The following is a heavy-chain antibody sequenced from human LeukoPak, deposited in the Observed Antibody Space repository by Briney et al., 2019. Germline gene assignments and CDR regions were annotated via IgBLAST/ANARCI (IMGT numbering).Heavy chain of an antibody. CDR3: ARPWRRYCSSTSCSTGGAFDI. D-gene: IGHD2-2*01. V-gene: IGHV4-34*01. Sequence: KSSETLSLTCAVYGGSFSGYYWSWIRQPPGKGLEWIGEINHSGSTNYNPSLKSRVTISVDTSKNQLSLKLSSVTAADTAVYYCARPWRRYCSSTSCSTGGAFDIWGQGTMVTVSS. CDR1: GGSFSGYY. CDR2: INHSGST. J-gene: IGHJ3*02.